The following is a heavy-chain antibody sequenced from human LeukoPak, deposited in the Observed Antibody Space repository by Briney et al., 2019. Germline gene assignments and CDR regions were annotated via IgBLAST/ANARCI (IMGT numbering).Heavy chain of an antibody. CDR3: AKIKSSGGYEYFDY. V-gene: IGHV3-23*01. CDR1: RFTFSNYA. Sequence: GGSLRFSCAASRFTFSNYAMTWVRQAPGKGLEWVSTIGGIGYRTYYADSVKGRFTISRDNSKNPLYLQMNSLRAEDTAVYYCAKIKSSGGYEYFDYWGQGTLVTVSS. CDR2: IGGIGYRT. D-gene: IGHD1-26*01. J-gene: IGHJ4*02.